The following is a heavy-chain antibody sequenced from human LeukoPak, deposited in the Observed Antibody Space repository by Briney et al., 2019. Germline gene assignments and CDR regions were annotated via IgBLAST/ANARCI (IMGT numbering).Heavy chain of an antibody. CDR3: ARVGLYSSSWYKDY. V-gene: IGHV3-66*01. Sequence: GGSLRLSCAASGFTVSSNYMSWVRQAPGKGLEWVSVIYSGGSTYYADSVKGRFTISRDNSKNTLYLQMNSLRAEDTAVYYCARVGLYSSSWYKDYWGQGTLVTVPS. CDR2: IYSGGST. D-gene: IGHD6-13*01. CDR1: GFTVSSNY. J-gene: IGHJ4*02.